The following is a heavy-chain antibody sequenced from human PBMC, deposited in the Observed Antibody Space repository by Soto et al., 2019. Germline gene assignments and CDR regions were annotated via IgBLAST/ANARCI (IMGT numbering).Heavy chain of an antibody. V-gene: IGHV2-5*02. Sequence: QITLKESGPTLVKPTQTLTLTCTFSGFSFSTSGVGVGWIRQPPGKALEWLALIYWDDDKRYSPSLKCRLTITKDNSKNQVVLTMTNMEPVDTAPYYCATRYRSGDSYYFDYWGQGTLVTVSS. CDR3: ATRYRSGDSYYFDY. CDR2: IYWDDDK. CDR1: GFSFSTSGVG. J-gene: IGHJ4*02. D-gene: IGHD3-3*01.